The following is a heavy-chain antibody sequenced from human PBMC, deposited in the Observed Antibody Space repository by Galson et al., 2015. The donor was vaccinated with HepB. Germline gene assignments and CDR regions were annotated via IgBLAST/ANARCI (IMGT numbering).Heavy chain of an antibody. J-gene: IGHJ4*02. CDR1: RFTFSNYA. V-gene: IGHV3-23*01. CDR3: AKEILSRGSGAHGSFDY. Sequence: SLRLSCAASRFTFSNYAMSWVRQAPGKGLEWVSGISAKGGSGSTYYADSVKGRFTMSRDNSKNTLYLQMNSLRAEDTAVYHCAKEILSRGSGAHGSFDYWGQGALVTVSS. CDR2: ISAKGGSGST. D-gene: IGHD3-10*01.